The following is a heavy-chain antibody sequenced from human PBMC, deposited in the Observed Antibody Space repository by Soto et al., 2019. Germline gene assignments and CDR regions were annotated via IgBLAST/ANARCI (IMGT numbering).Heavy chain of an antibody. CDR1: GGSISSGGYS. CDR3: ARGAPVVNDY. V-gene: IGHV4-30-2*01. J-gene: IGHJ4*02. D-gene: IGHD3-22*01. Sequence: QLQLQESGSGLVKPSQTLSLTCAVSGGSISSGGYSWSWIRQPPGKGLEWIGYIYHSGSTYYNPYLKSPVTLAVDRAKNQFSLKLSSVTAADTGVYYCARGAPVVNDYWGQGTLVTVSS. CDR2: IYHSGST.